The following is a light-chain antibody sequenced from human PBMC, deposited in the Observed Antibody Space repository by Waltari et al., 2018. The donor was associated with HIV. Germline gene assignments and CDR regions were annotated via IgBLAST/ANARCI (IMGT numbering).Light chain of an antibody. CDR3: SSYSTSNTLVL. CDR1: RSDVGGYDY. J-gene: IGLJ2*01. V-gene: IGLV2-14*03. Sequence: QSALTQPASVSGSLGQSITIACTGTRSDVGGYDYVVWYQQHPGKAPKLIIYAVSSRPSGVSNRFSGSKSGNTASLTISGLQAEDEADYYCSSYSTSNTLVLFGGGTKLAVL. CDR2: AVS.